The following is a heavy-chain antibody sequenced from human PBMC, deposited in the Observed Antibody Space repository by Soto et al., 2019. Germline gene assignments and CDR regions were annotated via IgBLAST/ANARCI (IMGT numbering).Heavy chain of an antibody. CDR2: ISAHNGNT. J-gene: IGHJ4*02. CDR3: ARGRYGDY. D-gene: IGHD1-1*01. V-gene: IGHV1-18*01. CDR1: GYTFTSYG. Sequence: ASVKVSCKGSGYTFTSYGITWVRQAPGQGLEWMGWISAHNGNTNYAQKLQGRVTVTRDTSTSTAYMELRSLRSDDTAVYYCARGRYGDYWGQGALVTASS.